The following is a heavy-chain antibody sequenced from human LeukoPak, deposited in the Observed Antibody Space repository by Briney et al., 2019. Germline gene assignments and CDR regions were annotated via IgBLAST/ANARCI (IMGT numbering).Heavy chain of an antibody. J-gene: IGHJ5*02. CDR2: ISDSGDSA. D-gene: IGHD2-21*01. V-gene: IGHV3-23*01. CDR3: EKVGRHKYFAP. CDR1: GFTFSSYA. Sequence: PGGSLRLSCTASGFTFSSYAMTWVRQPPGKGLEWVSAISDSGDSAFSADPVKGRFTISRDNSKNTLYLQMNSLRAEDTAVYYCEKVGRHKYFAPGAQGPLVTVSS.